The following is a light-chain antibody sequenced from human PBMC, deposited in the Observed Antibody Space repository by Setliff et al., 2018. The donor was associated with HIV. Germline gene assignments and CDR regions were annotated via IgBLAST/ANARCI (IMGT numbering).Light chain of an antibody. Sequence: QSVLTQPPSASGTPGQRATIFCSGSRSNIGSNTVNWYQQLPGTAPKLLIYSNNQRPSGVPDRFSGSKSGTSASLAISGLQSEDEADYYCAAWDDSLNVLFGTGTKVTVL. CDR3: AAWDDSLNVL. CDR2: SNN. V-gene: IGLV1-44*01. J-gene: IGLJ1*01. CDR1: RSNIGSNT.